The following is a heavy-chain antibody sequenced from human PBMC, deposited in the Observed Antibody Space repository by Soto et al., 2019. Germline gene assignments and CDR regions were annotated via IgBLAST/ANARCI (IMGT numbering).Heavy chain of an antibody. CDR1: GFTFSSYA. D-gene: IGHD6-19*01. Sequence: EVQLLESGGGLVQPGGSLRLSCAASGFTFSSYAMSWVRQAPGKGLEWVSAISGSGGSTYYADSVKGRFTISRDNSKNTLYLQMNSLRADDTAVYYCVKDPPRGIAVAGWGYWGQGTLVTVSS. J-gene: IGHJ4*02. CDR3: VKDPPRGIAVAGWGY. V-gene: IGHV3-23*01. CDR2: ISGSGGST.